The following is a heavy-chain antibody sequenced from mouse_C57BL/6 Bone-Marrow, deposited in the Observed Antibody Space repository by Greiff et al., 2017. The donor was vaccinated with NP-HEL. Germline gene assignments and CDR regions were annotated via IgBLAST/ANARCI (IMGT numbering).Heavy chain of an antibody. CDR2: IYPGSGST. D-gene: IGHD2-5*01. J-gene: IGHJ4*01. Sequence: VKLQQPGAELVKPGASVKMSCKASGYTFTSYWITWVKQRPGQGLEWIGDIYPGSGSTNYNEKFKSKATLTVDTSSSTAYMQLSSLTSEDSAVYYCLYSNYAGGYYAMDYWGQGTSVTVSS. V-gene: IGHV1-55*01. CDR1: GYTFTSYW. CDR3: LYSNYAGGYYAMDY.